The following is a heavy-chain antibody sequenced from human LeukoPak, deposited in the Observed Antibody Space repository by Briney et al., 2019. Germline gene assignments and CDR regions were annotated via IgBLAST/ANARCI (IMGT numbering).Heavy chain of an antibody. CDR2: IRANGETT. CDR1: GFTFTHYS. CDR3: GRDLNWGAFDI. V-gene: IGHV3-23*01. J-gene: IGHJ3*02. Sequence: GGTLRLSCAASGFTFTHYSMNWVRQAPGKGLEWVSGIRANGETTYYADSVRGRFTISRDNSRSMVWLQMNSLTAEDTAMYYCGRDLNWGAFDIRGLGTLVTVSS. D-gene: IGHD7-27*01.